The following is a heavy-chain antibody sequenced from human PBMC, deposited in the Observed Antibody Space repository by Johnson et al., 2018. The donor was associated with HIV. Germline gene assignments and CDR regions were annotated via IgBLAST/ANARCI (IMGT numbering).Heavy chain of an antibody. CDR2: IRGRANPYAT. J-gene: IGHJ3*02. Sequence: VQLVESGGGVVQPGGSLELSCAASGFTFSGSAMHWVRQASGKGLEWVGRIRGRANPYATAYAASLKGSFTISRADSTNTAYLQMNSLTPEDTAVYYCAREPLAHYTFWSAYLHAFDIWGQGTMVTVSS. D-gene: IGHD3-3*01. CDR1: GFTFSGSA. CDR3: AREPLAHYTFWSAYLHAFDI. V-gene: IGHV3-73*01.